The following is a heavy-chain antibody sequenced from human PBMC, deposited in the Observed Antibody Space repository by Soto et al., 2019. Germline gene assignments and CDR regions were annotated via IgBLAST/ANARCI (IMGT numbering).Heavy chain of an antibody. CDR3: ARVLFYYDSSGYSQSIDY. Sequence: PGGSLRLSCAVSGLTVRTNYMSWVRQAPGKGLEWVSVIYSGGNTYYADSVKGRFTISRDNSKNTLYLQMNSLRAEDTAVYYCARVLFYYDSSGYSQSIDYWGQGTQVTVSS. D-gene: IGHD3-22*01. CDR2: IYSGGNT. J-gene: IGHJ4*02. CDR1: GLTVRTNY. V-gene: IGHV3-53*01.